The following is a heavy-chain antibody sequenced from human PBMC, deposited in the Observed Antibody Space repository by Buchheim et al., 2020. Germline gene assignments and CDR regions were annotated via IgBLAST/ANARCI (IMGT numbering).Heavy chain of an antibody. D-gene: IGHD6-19*01. J-gene: IGHJ5*02. V-gene: IGHV3-21*01. CDR2: ISSSSSYI. Sequence: EVQLVESGGGLVKPGGSLRLSCAASGFTFSSYSMNWVRQAPGKGLEWVSSISSSSSYIYYADSVKGRFTISRDNAKNSPYLQMNSLRAEDTAVYYCANSGHSSGWYNLYRWGQGTL. CDR3: ANSGHSSGWYNLYR. CDR1: GFTFSSYS.